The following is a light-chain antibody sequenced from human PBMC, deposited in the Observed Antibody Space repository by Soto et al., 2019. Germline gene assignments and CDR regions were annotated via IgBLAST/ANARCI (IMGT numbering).Light chain of an antibody. Sequence: DIQMTQSPSSVSASVGDRVTITCRASQGISSWVAWYQQKPGKAPKLLIYAASSLQSGVPSRFSGSGSGTDFTLTISRLEPEDFAVYYCQQYASSPWTFGQGTRWIS. J-gene: IGKJ1*01. V-gene: IGKV1-12*01. CDR3: QQYASSPWT. CDR1: QGISSW. CDR2: AAS.